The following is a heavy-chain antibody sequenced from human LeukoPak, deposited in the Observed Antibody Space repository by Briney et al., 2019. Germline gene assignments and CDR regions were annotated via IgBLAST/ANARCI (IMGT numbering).Heavy chain of an antibody. V-gene: IGHV3-33*01. Sequence: GGSLRLSCAASGFTFSSYGMHWVRQAPGKELEWVAVIWYDGSNKYYADSVKGRFTISRDNSKNTLYLQMNSLRAEDTAVYYCATTLYSSGWYPSFDYWGQGTLVTVSS. CDR1: GFTFSSYG. J-gene: IGHJ4*02. CDR3: ATTLYSSGWYPSFDY. CDR2: IWYDGSNK. D-gene: IGHD6-19*01.